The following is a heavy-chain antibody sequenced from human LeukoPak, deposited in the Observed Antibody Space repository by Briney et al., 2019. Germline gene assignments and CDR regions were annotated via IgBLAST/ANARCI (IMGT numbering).Heavy chain of an antibody. V-gene: IGHV4-30-4*08. CDR3: ARDRLGDYFDY. CDR2: IYYSGST. D-gene: IGHD3-16*01. CDR1: GGSISSGSYY. Sequence: PSQTLSLTCTVSGGSISSGSYYWSWIRQPPGKGLEWIGYIYYSGSTYYNPSLKSRVTISVDTSKNQFSLKLSSVTAADTAVYYCARDRLGDYFDYWGQGTLVTVSS. J-gene: IGHJ4*02.